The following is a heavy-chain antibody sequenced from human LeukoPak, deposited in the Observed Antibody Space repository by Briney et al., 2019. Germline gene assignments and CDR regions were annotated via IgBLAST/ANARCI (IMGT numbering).Heavy chain of an antibody. V-gene: IGHV1-2*02. D-gene: IGHD4-17*01. J-gene: IGHJ3*02. CDR1: GYTFTGYY. CDR3: ASLITVTTGAAFDI. CDR2: INPNSGGT. Sequence: ASVKVSCKASGYTFTGYYTHWVRQAPGQGLEWMGWINPNSGGTNYAQKFQGRVTMTRDTSISTAYMELSRLRSDDTAVYYCASLITVTTGAAFDIWGQGTMVTVSS.